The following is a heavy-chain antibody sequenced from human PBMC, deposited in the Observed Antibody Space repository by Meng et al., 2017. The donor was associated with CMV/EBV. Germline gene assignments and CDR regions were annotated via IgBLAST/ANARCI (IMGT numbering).Heavy chain of an antibody. CDR3: ARSGLRFLEWSHHWFDP. J-gene: IGHJ5*02. CDR2: INPNSGGT. D-gene: IGHD3-3*01. V-gene: IGHV1-2*02. CDR1: YTFTGYY. Sequence: YTFTGYYMHGVRQAPGQGLEWMGWINPNSGGTNYAQKFQGRVTMTRDTSISTAYMELSRLRSDDTAVYYCARSGLRFLEWSHHWFDPWGQGTLVTVS.